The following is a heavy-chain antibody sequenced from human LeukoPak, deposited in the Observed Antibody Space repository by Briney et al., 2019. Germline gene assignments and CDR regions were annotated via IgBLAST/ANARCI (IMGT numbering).Heavy chain of an antibody. D-gene: IGHD4-17*01. CDR3: ARREYDYGDYGWFDP. CDR1: GGSISSSSYY. CDR2: IYYSGST. V-gene: IGHV4-39*01. Sequence: SETLSLTCTVSGGSISSSSYYWGWIRQPPGKGLEWIGSIYYSGSTYYNPSLKSRVTISVDTSKNQFSLKLSSVTAADTAVYYCARREYDYGDYGWFDPWGQGTLVTVSS. J-gene: IGHJ5*02.